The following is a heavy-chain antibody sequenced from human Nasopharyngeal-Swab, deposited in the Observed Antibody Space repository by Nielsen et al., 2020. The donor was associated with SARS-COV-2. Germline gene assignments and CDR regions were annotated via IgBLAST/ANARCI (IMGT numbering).Heavy chain of an antibody. D-gene: IGHD2-2*01. J-gene: IGHJ6*01. CDR3: ARVLSRTSPYGMDV. Sequence: LKISCAPSGFTFNDYDIYWVRQTAGAGLEWVSSVGTAGDTHYQDSVQGRFTISRENAKNSVFLQMDSLRVGDTGIYFCARVLSRTSPYGMDVWGRGTQVTVSS. CDR1: GFTFNDYD. V-gene: IGHV3-13*01. CDR2: VGTAGDT.